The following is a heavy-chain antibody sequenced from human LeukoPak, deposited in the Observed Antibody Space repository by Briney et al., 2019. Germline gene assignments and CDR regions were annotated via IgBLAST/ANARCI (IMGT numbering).Heavy chain of an antibody. V-gene: IGHV4-61*02. CDR3: ARDLAVVVPAADPYYYYYYMDV. CDR2: IYTSGST. CDR1: GGSISRGSYY. Sequence: SETLSLTCTVSGGSISRGSYYWSWIRQPAGKGLEWIGRIYTSGSTNYNPSLKSRVTISVDTSQNQFSLKLSSVTAADTAVYYCARDLAVVVPAADPYYYYYYMDVWGKGTTVTVSS. J-gene: IGHJ6*03. D-gene: IGHD2-2*01.